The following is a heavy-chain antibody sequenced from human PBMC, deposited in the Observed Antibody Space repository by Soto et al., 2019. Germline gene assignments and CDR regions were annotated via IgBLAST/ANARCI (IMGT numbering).Heavy chain of an antibody. CDR3: AKEDPSGRYSLDY. CDR2: ISYYGTNE. D-gene: IGHD1-26*01. Sequence: GGSLRLCFEASGFTFIGYGMHWVRQAPGKGLEWVAVISYYGTNEYYEDSVKGRFTIYRDNSKNTLYLQMNSLRIEDTAVYFCAKEDPSGRYSLDYWGQGSQVTVSS. CDR1: GFTFIGYG. V-gene: IGHV3-30*18. J-gene: IGHJ4*02.